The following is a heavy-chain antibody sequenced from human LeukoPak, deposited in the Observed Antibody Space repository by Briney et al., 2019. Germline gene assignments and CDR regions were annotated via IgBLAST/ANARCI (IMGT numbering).Heavy chain of an antibody. Sequence: ASVKVSCKASGYTFTSYDINWVRQAAGQGLEWIGWMNPNSGNTGYAQKFQGRVTMTRNTSISTAYMELSSLRSEDTAVYYCARDREGTMIAFDYWGQGTLVTVSS. CDR3: ARDREGTMIAFDY. CDR2: MNPNSGNT. V-gene: IGHV1-8*01. J-gene: IGHJ4*02. D-gene: IGHD3-22*01. CDR1: GYTFTSYD.